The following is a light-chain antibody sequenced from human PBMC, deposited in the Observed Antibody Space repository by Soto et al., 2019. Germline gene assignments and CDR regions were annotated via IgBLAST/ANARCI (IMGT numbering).Light chain of an antibody. CDR1: SSDVGGYNY. Sequence: QSALTQPPSASGSPGQSVTISCTGTSSDVGGYNYVSWYQQHPGKAPKLMIYEVSKRPSGVPDRFSGSKSGNTASLTVPGLQAEDEADYYCSSYAGSNRVVFGGGTQLTVL. CDR3: SSYAGSNRVV. V-gene: IGLV2-8*01. CDR2: EVS. J-gene: IGLJ2*01.